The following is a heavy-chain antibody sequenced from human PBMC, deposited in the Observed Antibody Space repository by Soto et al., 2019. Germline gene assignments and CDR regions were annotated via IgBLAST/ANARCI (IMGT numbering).Heavy chain of an antibody. CDR1: GFTFSSYG. CDR3: AKDRVRFLSGMDV. CDR2: ISYDGSNK. D-gene: IGHD3-3*01. J-gene: IGHJ6*02. V-gene: IGHV3-30*18. Sequence: GGSLRLSCAASGFTFSSYGMHWVRQAPGKGLEWVAVISYDGSNKYYADSVKGRFTISRDNSKNTLYLQMNSLRAEDTAVYYCAKDRVRFLSGMDVWGQGTTVTVSS.